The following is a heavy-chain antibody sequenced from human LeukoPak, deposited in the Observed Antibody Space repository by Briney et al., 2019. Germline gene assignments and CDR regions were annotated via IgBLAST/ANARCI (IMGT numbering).Heavy chain of an antibody. J-gene: IGHJ5*02. V-gene: IGHV4-39*07. CDR1: GGSISTSSYY. CDR2: IYYSGTT. CDR3: ARSFTALIMS. D-gene: IGHD5-18*01. Sequence: SETLSLTCAVSGGSISTSSYYWGWIRQSPGKGLEWIGTIYYSGTTYYNASLKSRLTMSIDTSRNQFYLRLSSVTAADTAVYFCARSFTALIMSWGQGTLVTVTS.